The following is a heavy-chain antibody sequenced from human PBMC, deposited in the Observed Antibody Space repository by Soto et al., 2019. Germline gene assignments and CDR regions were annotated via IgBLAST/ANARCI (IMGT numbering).Heavy chain of an antibody. V-gene: IGHV4-31*03. CDR1: GGSISSGGYY. Sequence: SETLSLTCTVSGGSISSGGYYWSWIRQHPGKGLEWIGYIYYSGSTYYNPSLKSRVTISVDTSKNQFSLNLFSVTAADTAVYYCARDHPYGANWAFNYWGQGALVTVSS. J-gene: IGHJ4*02. CDR3: ARDHPYGANWAFNY. D-gene: IGHD3-10*01. CDR2: IYYSGST.